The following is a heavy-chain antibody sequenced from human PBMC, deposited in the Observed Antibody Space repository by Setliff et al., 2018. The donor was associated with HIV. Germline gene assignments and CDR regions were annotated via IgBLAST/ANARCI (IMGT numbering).Heavy chain of an antibody. D-gene: IGHD6-25*01. J-gene: IGHJ2*01. V-gene: IGHV2-5*02. CDR1: GFSLTTAGVG. CDR3: THGRIAAADPGYFGL. Sequence: SGPTLVNPTQTLTLTCSFSGFSLTTAGVGVGWIRQPPGKALEWLALIYWDDDKRYSPSLKSRLTISKGTSKNRVVLTMTAMDPVDTGTYYCTHGRIAAADPGYFGLWGRGTLVTVSS. CDR2: IYWDDDK.